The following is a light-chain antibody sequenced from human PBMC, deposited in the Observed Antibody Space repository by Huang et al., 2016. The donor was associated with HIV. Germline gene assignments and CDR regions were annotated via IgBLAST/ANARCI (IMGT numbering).Light chain of an antibody. J-gene: IGKJ4*02. CDR1: QSCNSI. V-gene: IGKV3-15*01. CDR2: GAA. CDR3: QQCNIWPPT. Sequence: EIVMTQSPAPLSVSRGERATLPRRASQSCNSILAWYQQKSGQAPRLLIFGAACRATGVSARFSGSGSGTEFTITISSLQSEDAAVYCCQQCNIWPPTFGGGTKVEIK.